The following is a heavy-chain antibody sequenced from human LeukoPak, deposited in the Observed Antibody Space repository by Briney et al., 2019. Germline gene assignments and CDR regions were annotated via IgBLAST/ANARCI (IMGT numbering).Heavy chain of an antibody. CDR3: ARRWYYYGSGSYKLDY. CDR1: GVSFSGYY. D-gene: IGHD3-10*01. Sequence: SETLSLTCAVYGVSFSGYYWSWIRQPPGKGLEWIGEINHSGSTNYNPSLKSRVTISVDTSKNQFSPKLSSVTAADTAVYYCARRWYYYGSGSYKLDYWGQGTLVTVSS. CDR2: INHSGST. V-gene: IGHV4-34*01. J-gene: IGHJ4*02.